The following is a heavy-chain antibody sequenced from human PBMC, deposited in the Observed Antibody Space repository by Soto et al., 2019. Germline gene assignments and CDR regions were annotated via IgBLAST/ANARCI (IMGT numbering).Heavy chain of an antibody. D-gene: IGHD5-12*01. CDR3: ATTKGYLDPFDL. J-gene: IGHJ4*02. V-gene: IGHV3-23*01. CDR1: GFIFSNYG. Sequence: EAQLLESGGGLVQPGGSLRLSCAASGFIFSNYGMSWVRQAPGKGLEWVSSISGSGDRTHNADSVRGRFTISRDDSRNTLNLQMNSLRAEDTAIYFCATTKGYLDPFDLWGQGTLVTVSS. CDR2: ISGSGDRT.